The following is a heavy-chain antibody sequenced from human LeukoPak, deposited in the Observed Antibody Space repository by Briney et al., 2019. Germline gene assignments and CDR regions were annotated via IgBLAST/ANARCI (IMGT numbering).Heavy chain of an antibody. Sequence: GGSLRLSCAASGFTFSNYRMNWVRQAPGKGLVLVSRIKGDGSTATYADSVKGRFSISRDNAKNILYLQMNSLRAEDTAVYYCAKSDWFDPWGQGTLVTVSS. CDR3: AKSDWFDP. CDR2: IKGDGSTA. V-gene: IGHV3-74*01. CDR1: GFTFSNYR. J-gene: IGHJ5*02.